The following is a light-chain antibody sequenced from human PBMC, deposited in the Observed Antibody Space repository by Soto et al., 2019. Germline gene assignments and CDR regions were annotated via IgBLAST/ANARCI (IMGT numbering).Light chain of an antibody. CDR1: SSNIGAGYD. J-gene: IGLJ1*01. V-gene: IGLV1-40*01. CDR3: QSYATGLSVLYV. CDR2: GNN. Sequence: QSVLTQPPSVSGGPGQRVTISCPGSSSNIGAGYDVHWYQQLPGTAPKLLIYGNNNRPSGVPDRFSGSKSGTSASLAVTGLQAEDEADYYCQSYATGLSVLYVFGTGTKVTVL.